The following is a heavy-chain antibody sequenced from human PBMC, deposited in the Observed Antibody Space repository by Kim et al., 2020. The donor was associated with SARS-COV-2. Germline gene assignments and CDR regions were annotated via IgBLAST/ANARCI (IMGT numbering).Heavy chain of an antibody. CDR2: INHSGST. Sequence: SETLSLTCAVYGGCFSGYYWSWIRQPPGKGLEWIGEINHSGSTNYNPSLKSRVNISVDTSKNQFSLKLSSVTAADTAVYYCARGLPCDGSGEGFDYWGQGTLVTVSS. CDR3: ARGLPCDGSGEGFDY. V-gene: IGHV4-34*01. D-gene: IGHD3-10*01. J-gene: IGHJ4*02. CDR1: GGCFSGYY.